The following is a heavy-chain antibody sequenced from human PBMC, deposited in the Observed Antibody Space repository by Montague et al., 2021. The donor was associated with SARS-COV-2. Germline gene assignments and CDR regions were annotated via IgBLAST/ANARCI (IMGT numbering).Heavy chain of an antibody. CDR2: IYYTGST. D-gene: IGHD5-18*01. CDR3: ARPGRGYSYGLDAFEV. J-gene: IGHJ3*01. Sequence: SETLSLTCTVSGGSISNSIYDWGWIRQPPGKGLEWIGSIYYTGSTYYNPSLKSRVTISMNTSNNQFFLKLTSVTAADTAVYYCARPGRGYSYGLDAFEVWGQGTMVTVSS. CDR1: GGSISNSIYD. V-gene: IGHV4-39*01.